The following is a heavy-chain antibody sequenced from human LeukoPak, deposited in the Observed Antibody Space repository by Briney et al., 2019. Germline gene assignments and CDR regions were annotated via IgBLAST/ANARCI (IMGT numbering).Heavy chain of an antibody. J-gene: IGHJ6*03. Sequence: ASVKVSCKASGGTFSSYAISWVRQAPGQGLEWMGGIIPIFGTANYAQKFQGRVTITADESTSTAYMELSSLRSEDTAVYYCARGKVDGSYYSYYYYMDVWGKGTTVTVSS. CDR1: GGTFSSYA. CDR3: ARGKVDGSYYSYYYYMDV. V-gene: IGHV1-69*13. D-gene: IGHD1-26*01. CDR2: IIPIFGTA.